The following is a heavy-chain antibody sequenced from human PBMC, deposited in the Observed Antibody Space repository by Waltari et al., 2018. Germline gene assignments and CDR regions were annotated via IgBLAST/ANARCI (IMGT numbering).Heavy chain of an antibody. D-gene: IGHD1-7*01. J-gene: IGHJ3*02. CDR3: ARRGITGTTRAFDI. CDR2: IYYSGST. Sequence: QLQLQESGPGLVKPSETLSLTCTVPGGSISSSSYYWGWIRQPPGKGLEWIGSIYYSGSTYYNPSLKSRVTISVDTSKNQFSLKLSSVTAADTAVYYCARRGITGTTRAFDIWGQGTMVTVSS. CDR1: GGSISSSSYY. V-gene: IGHV4-39*01.